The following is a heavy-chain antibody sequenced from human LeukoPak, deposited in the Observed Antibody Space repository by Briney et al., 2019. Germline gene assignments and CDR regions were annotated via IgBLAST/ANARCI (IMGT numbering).Heavy chain of an antibody. V-gene: IGHV4-61*01. Sequence: SSETLSLTCTVSGGSVSNNNFYWSWIRQPPGKRLEWIGYIFYSGTSNTNPSLKSRVTLSVDTSKNQFSLNLNSVTAADTAVYYCAKEWFGELSRNWFDPWGQGTLVTVSS. D-gene: IGHD3-10*01. CDR2: IFYSGTS. J-gene: IGHJ5*02. CDR3: AKEWFGELSRNWFDP. CDR1: GGSVSNNNFY.